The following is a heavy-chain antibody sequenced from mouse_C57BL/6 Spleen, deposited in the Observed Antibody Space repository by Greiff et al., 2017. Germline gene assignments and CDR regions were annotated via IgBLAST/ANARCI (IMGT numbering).Heavy chain of an antibody. D-gene: IGHD2-1*01. CDR2: IYPGDGDT. V-gene: IGHV1-82*01. Sequence: SGPELVKPGASVKISCKASGYAFSSSWMNWVKQRPGKGLEWIGRIYPGDGDTNYNGKFKGKATLTADKSSSTAYMQLSSLTSEDSAVYFCARRDYGNFYWYFDVWGTGTTVTVSS. J-gene: IGHJ1*03. CDR3: ARRDYGNFYWYFDV. CDR1: GYAFSSSW.